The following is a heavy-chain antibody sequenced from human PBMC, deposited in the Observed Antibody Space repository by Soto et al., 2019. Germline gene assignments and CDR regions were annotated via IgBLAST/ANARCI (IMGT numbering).Heavy chain of an antibody. CDR2: INPSGGSI. Sequence: GASVKVSCKASGYTFTSYYMHWVRQAPGQGLEWMGIINPSGGSISYAQKLQGRVTMTRDTSTSTVYMELSSLRSEDTAVYYCARGYCSSTRCPGLNYYYYMDVWGKGTTVTVSS. CDR1: GYTFTSYY. V-gene: IGHV1-46*03. D-gene: IGHD2-2*01. CDR3: ARGYCSSTRCPGLNYYYYMDV. J-gene: IGHJ6*03.